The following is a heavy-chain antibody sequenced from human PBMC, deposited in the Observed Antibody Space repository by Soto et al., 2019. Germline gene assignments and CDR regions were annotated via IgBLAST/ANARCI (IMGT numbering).Heavy chain of an antibody. CDR1: GYTFTHYG. CDR3: ARDVPGSGVPFWDY. J-gene: IGHJ4*02. CDR2: ISAYNGNT. Sequence: QIQLVQSGAEMKKPGASVKVSCKPSGYTFTHYGVSWLRQAPGQGLEWMGWISAYNGNTDYAHKFQGRVALTTDTSTSTAYMELRGLSPDDTAVYYVARDVPGSGVPFWDYWGKGTLVTVSS. D-gene: IGHD2-15*01. V-gene: IGHV1-18*04.